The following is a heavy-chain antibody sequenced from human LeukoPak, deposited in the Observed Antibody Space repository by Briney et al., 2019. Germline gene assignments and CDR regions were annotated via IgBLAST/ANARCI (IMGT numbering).Heavy chain of an antibody. D-gene: IGHD3-22*01. Sequence: ASVKVSCKASGGTFSSYTINWVRQAPGQGLEWMGIINPSGGSTSYAQKFQGRVTMTRDTSTSTVYMELSSLRSEDTAVYYCARGVDSSGYYDYWGQGTLVTVSS. J-gene: IGHJ4*02. CDR1: GGTFSSYT. CDR3: ARGVDSSGYYDY. CDR2: INPSGGST. V-gene: IGHV1-46*01.